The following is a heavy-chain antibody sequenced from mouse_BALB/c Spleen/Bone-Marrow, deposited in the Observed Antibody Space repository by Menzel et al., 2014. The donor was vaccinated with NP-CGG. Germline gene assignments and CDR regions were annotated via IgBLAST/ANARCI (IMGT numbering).Heavy chain of an antibody. CDR3: ARQSRYEDYYAMDY. CDR1: GFTFSSYY. Sequence: SGGGLVKLGGSLKLSYAASGFTFSSYYMSWVRQTPEKRLELVAAINSNGGTTYYPDTVKGRFTISRDNAKNXLYLQMSSLKSEDTALYYCARQSRYEDYYAMDYWGQGTSVTVSS. J-gene: IGHJ4*01. CDR2: INSNGGTT. D-gene: IGHD2-14*01. V-gene: IGHV5-6-2*01.